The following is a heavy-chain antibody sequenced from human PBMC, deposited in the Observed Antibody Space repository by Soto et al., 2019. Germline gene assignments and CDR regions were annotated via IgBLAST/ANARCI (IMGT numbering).Heavy chain of an antibody. Sequence: GGSLRLSCVASGFMFTRSSMNWVRQAPGKGLEWVSSITSASDYIFYADSVKGRFTISRDNAKNSLYLQMNSLRAEDTAVYYCARVGTGSSTPLDIWGQGTMVTVSS. CDR2: ITSASDYI. V-gene: IGHV3-21*01. CDR3: ARVGTGSSTPLDI. CDR1: GFMFTRSS. D-gene: IGHD3-9*01. J-gene: IGHJ3*02.